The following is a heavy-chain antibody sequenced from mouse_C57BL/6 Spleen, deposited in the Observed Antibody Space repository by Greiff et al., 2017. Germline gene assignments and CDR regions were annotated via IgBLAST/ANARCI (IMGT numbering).Heavy chain of an antibody. J-gene: IGHJ1*03. V-gene: IGHV1-69*01. D-gene: IGHD1-1*01. CDR2: IDPSDSYT. CDR1: GYTFTSYW. CDR3: ARSGVGTTVVAPYWYFDV. Sequence: QVQLQQPGAELVMPGASVKLSCKASGYTFTSYWMHWVKQRPGQGLEWIGEIDPSDSYTNYNQKFKGKSTLTVDKSSSTAYMQLSSLTSEDSAVYYCARSGVGTTVVAPYWYFDVWGTGTTVTVSS.